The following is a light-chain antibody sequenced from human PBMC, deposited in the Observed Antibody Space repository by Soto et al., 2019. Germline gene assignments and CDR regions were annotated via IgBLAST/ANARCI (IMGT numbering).Light chain of an antibody. J-gene: IGLJ1*01. CDR2: SDK. CDR1: NSNIGSNT. CDR3: AAWDDRLNAYV. Sequence: QLVLTQPPSASGTPGQRVTISSSGSNSNIGSNTVNWYQQLPGTAPRFLIYSDKQRPPGVPERFSGSKSGTSASLAIGGLQSEDEADYYCAAWDDRLNAYVFGTGTKVTVL. V-gene: IGLV1-44*01.